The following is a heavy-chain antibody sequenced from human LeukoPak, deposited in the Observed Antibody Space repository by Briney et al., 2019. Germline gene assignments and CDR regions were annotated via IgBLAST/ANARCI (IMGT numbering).Heavy chain of an antibody. CDR1: GGSINSTNYY. J-gene: IGHJ5*02. CDR2: IYYSGST. CDR3: ARVCGGDCYPLGLDP. Sequence: SETLSLTCTVSGGSINSTNYYWGWIRQPPGKGLEWIGSIYYSGSTYYNPSLRSRVTISVDTSKNQFPLKLTSVTAADTAVYYCARVCGGDCYPLGLDPWGQGTLVAVSS. V-gene: IGHV4-39*01. D-gene: IGHD2-21*02.